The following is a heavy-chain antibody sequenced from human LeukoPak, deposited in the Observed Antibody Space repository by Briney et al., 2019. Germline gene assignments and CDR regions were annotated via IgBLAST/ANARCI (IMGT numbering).Heavy chain of an antibody. CDR1: GFTFSSYA. Sequence: TGGSLRLSCAASGFTFSSYAMSWVRQAPRKGLEWVSAISGSGGSTYYADSVKGRFTISRDNSKNTLYLQMNSLRAEDTAVYYCAKLPNKLTVEMATPFDYWGQGTLVTVSS. CDR3: AKLPNKLTVEMATPFDY. V-gene: IGHV3-23*01. D-gene: IGHD5-24*01. CDR2: ISGSGGST. J-gene: IGHJ4*02.